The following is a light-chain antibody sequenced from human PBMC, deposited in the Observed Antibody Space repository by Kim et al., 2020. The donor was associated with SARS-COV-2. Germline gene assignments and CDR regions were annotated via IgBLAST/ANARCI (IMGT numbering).Light chain of an antibody. J-gene: IGKJ4*01. Sequence: DIQMTQSPSSVSASLGDRVTITCRASQDISNWLAWYQQKPGKAPKLLIYAASSLQSGVPSRFSGSGSGTHFTLTISNLQPEDFATYFCQQANSFPLLTFGGGTKVDIK. CDR1: QDISNW. CDR2: AAS. CDR3: QQANSFPLLT. V-gene: IGKV1-12*01.